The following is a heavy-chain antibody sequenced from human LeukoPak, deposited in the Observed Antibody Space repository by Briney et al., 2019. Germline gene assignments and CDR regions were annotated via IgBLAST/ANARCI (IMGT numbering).Heavy chain of an antibody. CDR1: GFTFISCA. CDR3: ARDRNREGPKAVAGSLDH. V-gene: IGHV3-30*04. J-gene: IGHJ4*02. CDR2: ISYDGSTK. Sequence: GGSLRLSCAASGFTFISCAMHWVRQAPGKGLEWVAVISYDGSTKYYADSVKGRFTISRDNSKKMVFMQMNSLRGEDRVMYYCARDRNREGPKAVAGSLDHWGQGPLVSVS. D-gene: IGHD3-10*01.